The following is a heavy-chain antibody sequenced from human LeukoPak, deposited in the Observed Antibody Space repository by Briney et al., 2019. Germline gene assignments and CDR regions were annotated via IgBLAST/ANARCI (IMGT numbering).Heavy chain of an antibody. D-gene: IGHD2-2*01. CDR2: INHSGGT. V-gene: IGHV4-34*01. CDR3: ARGPAAIHP. J-gene: IGHJ5*02. Sequence: WETLSLTCAVYAYPLTNHYWIWIRQPPGKGLEWIGEINHSGGTNYNPSLKSRVTISVDTSKNQFFLKLTSVTAADTAVYYCARGPAAIHPWGQGTLVTVSS. CDR1: AYPLTNHY.